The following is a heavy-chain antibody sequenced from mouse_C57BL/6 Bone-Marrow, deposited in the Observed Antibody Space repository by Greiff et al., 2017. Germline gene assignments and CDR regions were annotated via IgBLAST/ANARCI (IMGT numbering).Heavy chain of an antibody. CDR1: GFTFSDYG. D-gene: IGHD2-1*01. Sequence: EVKLMESGGGLVKPGGSLKLSCAASGFTFSDYGMHWVRQAPEKGLEWVAYISSGSSTLYYADTVKGRFTISRDNAKNTLFLQMTSLRSEDTAMYYCARRRIYYGNYYSYYAMDDWGKGTSVTVSS. J-gene: IGHJ4*01. CDR2: ISSGSSTL. CDR3: ARRRIYYGNYYSYYAMDD. V-gene: IGHV5-17*01.